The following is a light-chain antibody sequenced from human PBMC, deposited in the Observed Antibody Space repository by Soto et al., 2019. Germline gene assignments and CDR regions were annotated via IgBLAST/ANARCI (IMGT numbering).Light chain of an antibody. Sequence: MTQSPPILSVSPGDRATLSCRASQNIYSNVAGYQQRPGQGPRLLMYDVSGSSIGVPARFSGTGAETDFTLTISGLHADDSAYYFCQQYNTSPFTFGQGTRLEI. CDR2: DVS. CDR3: QQYNTSPFT. J-gene: IGKJ5*01. V-gene: IGKV3-15*01. CDR1: QNIYSN.